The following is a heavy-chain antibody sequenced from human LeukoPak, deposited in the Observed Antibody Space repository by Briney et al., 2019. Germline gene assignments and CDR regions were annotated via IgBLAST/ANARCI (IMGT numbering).Heavy chain of an antibody. J-gene: IGHJ6*02. V-gene: IGHV3-48*01. Sequence: PGGSLRLSCAASGFTFSSYSMNWVRQAPGKGLEWVSYISSSSSTIYYADSVKGRFTISRDNAKNSLYLQMNSLRAEDTAVYYCANSDHSFGYNYYGMDVWGQGTTVTVSS. CDR1: GFTFSSYS. D-gene: IGHD3-3*01. CDR2: ISSSSSTI. CDR3: ANSDHSFGYNYYGMDV.